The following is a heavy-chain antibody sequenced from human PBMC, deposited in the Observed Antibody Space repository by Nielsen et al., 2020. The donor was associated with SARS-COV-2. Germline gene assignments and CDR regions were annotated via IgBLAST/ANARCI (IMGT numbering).Heavy chain of an antibody. V-gene: IGHV4-4*02. Sequence: SETLSLTCAVSGGSISSSNWWSWVRQPPGKGLEWIGEIYHSGSTNYNPSLKSRVTISVDKSKNQFSLKLSSVTAADTAVYYCARGVDTAMVLYYYYYMDVWGKGTTVTVSS. CDR3: ARGVDTAMVLYYYYYMDV. J-gene: IGHJ6*03. CDR1: GGSISSSNW. D-gene: IGHD5-18*01. CDR2: IYHSGST.